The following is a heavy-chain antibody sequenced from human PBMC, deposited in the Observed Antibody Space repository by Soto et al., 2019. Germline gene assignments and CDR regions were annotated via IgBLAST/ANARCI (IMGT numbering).Heavy chain of an antibody. CDR2: SNWNSGTM. CDR3: AKGTEYGVVLMSTFDY. V-gene: IGHV3-9*01. Sequence: EVQLVESGGGLVQPGTSLRLSCAASGFIFDDYAMNWVRQAPGKGLEWVSGSNWNSGTMVYVDSVKGRFTISRDNAKNALHLQMNSLRPEDTAFYFCAKGTEYGVVLMSTFDYWGQGTLVTVSS. J-gene: IGHJ4*02. CDR1: GFIFDDYA. D-gene: IGHD3-3*01.